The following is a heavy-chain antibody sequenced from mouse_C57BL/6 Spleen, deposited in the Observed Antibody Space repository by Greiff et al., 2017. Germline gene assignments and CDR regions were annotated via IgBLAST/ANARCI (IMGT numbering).Heavy chain of an antibody. CDR3: ARSGALGHGAY. D-gene: IGHD1-3*01. CDR1: GYTFTSYW. Sequence: VQLQQPGAELVRPGSSVKLSCKASGYTFTSYWMHWVKQRPIQGLEWIGNIDPSDSETHYNQKFKDKATLTVDKSSSTAYMQLSSLTSEDSAVYYCARSGALGHGAYWGQGTLVTVSA. J-gene: IGHJ3*01. CDR2: IDPSDSET. V-gene: IGHV1-52*01.